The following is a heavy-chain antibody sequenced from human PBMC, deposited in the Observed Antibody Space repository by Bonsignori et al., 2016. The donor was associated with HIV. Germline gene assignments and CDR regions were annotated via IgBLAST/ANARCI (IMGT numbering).Heavy chain of an antibody. D-gene: IGHD5-24*01. J-gene: IGHJ1*01. CDR2: IIPILDIA. Sequence: WVRQAPGQGLEWMGGIIPILDIANYAQKFQGRVTITADKSTSTAYMELSSLRSEDTALYYCARDEMTLGYFQHWGQGTLVTVSS. CDR3: ARDEMTLGYFQH. V-gene: IGHV1-69*10.